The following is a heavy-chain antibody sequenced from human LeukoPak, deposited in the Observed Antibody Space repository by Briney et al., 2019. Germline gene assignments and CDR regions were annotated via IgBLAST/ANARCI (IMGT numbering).Heavy chain of an antibody. D-gene: IGHD3-22*01. CDR3: ARVPLSDPSGHYYPH. CDR1: GYTFTSYD. V-gene: IGHV1-8*01. J-gene: IGHJ1*01. CDR2: MNPNSGNT. Sequence: ASVKVSCKASGYTFTSYDINWVRQATGQGLEWMGWMNPNSGNTGYAQKFQGRVTMTTGTSASTAYMELNSLSSEDTAVYYCARVPLSDPSGHYYPHWGQGTLVTVSS.